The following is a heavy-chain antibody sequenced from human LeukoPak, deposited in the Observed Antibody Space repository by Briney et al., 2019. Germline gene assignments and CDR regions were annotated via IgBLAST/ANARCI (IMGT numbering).Heavy chain of an antibody. CDR1: GDSVSSNSAA. CDR2: TYYRSKWYN. CDR3: AREAEELNPVLRYFDWLLEDGDYYYYMDV. V-gene: IGHV6-1*01. Sequence: SQTLSLTCAISGDSVSSNSAAWNWIRQSPSRGLEWLGRTYYRSKWYNDYAVSVKSRITINPDTSKNQFSLQLNSVTPEDTAVYYCAREAEELNPVLRYFDWLLEDGDYYYYMDVWGKGTTVTISS. J-gene: IGHJ6*03. D-gene: IGHD3-9*01.